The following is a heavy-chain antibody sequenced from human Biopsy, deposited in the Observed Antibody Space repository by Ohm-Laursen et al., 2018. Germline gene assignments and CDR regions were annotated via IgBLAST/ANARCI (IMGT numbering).Heavy chain of an antibody. J-gene: IGHJ3*01. CDR2: ISNRGST. CDR3: ARLYRLDDYWNDDPPDAFDV. CDR1: GDSISSYY. Sequence: TLSLTCTVSGDSISSYYWSWIRQSPGKGLEWIGYISNRGSTNYNPSLRGRVTISVDTSKNQFSLKLSSVTAADTAVFFCARLYRLDDYWNDDPPDAFDVWGQGTRVTVSS. D-gene: IGHD3-3*01. V-gene: IGHV4-59*01.